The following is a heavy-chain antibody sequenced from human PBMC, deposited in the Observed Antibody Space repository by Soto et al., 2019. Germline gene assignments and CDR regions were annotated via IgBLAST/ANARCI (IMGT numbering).Heavy chain of an antibody. V-gene: IGHV4-30-4*01. CDR2: IYYSGST. J-gene: IGHJ5*02. Sequence: QVQLQESGPGLVKPSQTLSLTCTVSGGSISSGDYYWSWIRQPPGKGLEWIGYIYYSGSTYYNPSRQSRVTLSVDPSKNQFSLKLSSVTAADTAVYYCARGGSGSYYNDWFDPWGQGTLVTVSS. CDR3: ARGGSGSYYNDWFDP. D-gene: IGHD3-10*01. CDR1: GGSISSGDYY.